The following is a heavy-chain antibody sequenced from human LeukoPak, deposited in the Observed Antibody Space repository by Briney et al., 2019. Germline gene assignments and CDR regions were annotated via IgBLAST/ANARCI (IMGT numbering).Heavy chain of an antibody. D-gene: IGHD6-13*01. V-gene: IGHV1-46*01. J-gene: IGHJ4*02. CDR2: INPSGGST. Sequence: ASVKVSCKASGYTFTSYYMHWVRQAPGQGLEWMGIINPSGGSTSYAQKFQGRVTMTRDTSTSTVYMELSSLRSEDTAVYYCARVSGIAALNELYYFDYWGQGTLVTVSS. CDR1: GYTFTSYY. CDR3: ARVSGIAALNELYYFDY.